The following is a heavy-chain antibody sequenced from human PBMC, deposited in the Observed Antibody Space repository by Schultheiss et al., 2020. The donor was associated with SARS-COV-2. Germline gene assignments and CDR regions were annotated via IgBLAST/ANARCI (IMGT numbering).Heavy chain of an antibody. J-gene: IGHJ6*02. Sequence: GESLKISCTASGFTFGDYAMSWIRQAPGKGLEWVSSISSGSSYIYYADSVKGRFTISRDNAKNSLYLQMNSLRVEDTAVYYCTRDPLYDSWRGLGAGMDVWGQGTTVTVSS. D-gene: IGHD3-3*01. CDR1: GFTFGDYA. V-gene: IGHV3-21*06. CDR2: ISSGSSYI. CDR3: TRDPLYDSWRGLGAGMDV.